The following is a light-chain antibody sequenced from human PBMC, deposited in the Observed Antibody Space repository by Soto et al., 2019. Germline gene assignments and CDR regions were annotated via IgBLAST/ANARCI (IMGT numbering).Light chain of an antibody. J-gene: IGKJ3*01. CDR2: SAS. Sequence: DIQLTQSPPSLSASVGDRVTITCRASQAISIYVAWYQQQPGKIPKLLIFSASTVQSGVPSRFSGSGSGTDFTLTISNLQPEDVATYDCQKYNSAPLTFGPGTKVDLK. CDR1: QAISIY. V-gene: IGKV1-27*01. CDR3: QKYNSAPLT.